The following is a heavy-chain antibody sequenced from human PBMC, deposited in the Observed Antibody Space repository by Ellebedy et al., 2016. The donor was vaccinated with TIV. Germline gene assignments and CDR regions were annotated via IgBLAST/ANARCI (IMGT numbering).Heavy chain of an antibody. V-gene: IGHV3-11*06. CDR1: GFTFSDYY. J-gene: IGHJ6*02. CDR2: ISSSSSYK. CDR3: ARDRWTLADYGMDV. Sequence: GESLKISCAASGFTFSDYYMSWIRQAPGKGLEWVSYISSSSSYKYYADSLKGRFTISRDNAKNSLYLQMNSLRAEDTAVYYCARDRWTLADYGMDVWGQGTTVTVSS. D-gene: IGHD4-23*01.